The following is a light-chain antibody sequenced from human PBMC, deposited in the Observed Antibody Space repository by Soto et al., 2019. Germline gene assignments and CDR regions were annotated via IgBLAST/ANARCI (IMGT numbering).Light chain of an antibody. V-gene: IGKV3-11*01. CDR3: EQRVHWPF. CDR1: QSLDNY. Sequence: EIVLTQSPATLSLSPGERATLSCRASQSLDNYLAWYQHKPGQAPRLLIYAASTRATDIPARFSGSGSGTDFTRTISLLEPEDFAVSYCEQRVHWPFFGGGPKEEIK. J-gene: IGKJ4*01. CDR2: AAS.